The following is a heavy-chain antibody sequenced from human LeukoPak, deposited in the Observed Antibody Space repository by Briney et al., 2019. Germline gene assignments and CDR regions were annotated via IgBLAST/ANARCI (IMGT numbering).Heavy chain of an antibody. CDR1: GITLSYYS. CDR2: ISSSSSYI. J-gene: IGHJ4*02. Sequence: PGGSLRLSCAASGITLSYYSMNWVRQAPGKGLGWVSSISSSSSYIYYADSVKGRSTISRDNAKNSLYLQMNSLRAEDTAVYYCARGVGGKWELLGPVDYWGQGTLVTVSS. CDR3: ARGVGGKWELLGPVDY. D-gene: IGHD1-26*01. V-gene: IGHV3-21*01.